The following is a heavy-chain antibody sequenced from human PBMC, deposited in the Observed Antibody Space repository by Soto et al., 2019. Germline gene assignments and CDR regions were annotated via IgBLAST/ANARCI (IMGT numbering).Heavy chain of an antibody. CDR1: GFTFSSYA. V-gene: IGHV3-30-3*01. Sequence: GGSLRLSCAASGFTFSSYAMHWVRQAPGKGLEWVAVISYDGSNKYYADSVKGRFTISRDNSKNTLYLQMNSLRAEDTAVYYCARGHRTAAADIWVQGTLVTVSS. J-gene: IGHJ4*02. CDR2: ISYDGSNK. D-gene: IGHD6-13*01. CDR3: ARGHRTAAADI.